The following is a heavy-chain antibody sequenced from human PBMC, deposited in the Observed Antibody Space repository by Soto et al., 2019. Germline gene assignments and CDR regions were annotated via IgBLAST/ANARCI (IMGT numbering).Heavy chain of an antibody. CDR2: ISAYNGNT. V-gene: IGHV1-18*01. J-gene: IGHJ6*02. D-gene: IGHD3-3*01. CDR1: GYTFTSYG. CDR3: ARDRGYDFWSGYYMLGGDFYYYYGMDV. Sequence: ASVKVSCKASGYTFTSYGISWVRQAPGQGLEWMGWISAYNGNTNYAQKLQGRVTMTTDTSTSTAYMELRSLRSDDTAVYYCARDRGYDFWSGYYMLGGDFYYYYGMDVWGQGTTVTVSS.